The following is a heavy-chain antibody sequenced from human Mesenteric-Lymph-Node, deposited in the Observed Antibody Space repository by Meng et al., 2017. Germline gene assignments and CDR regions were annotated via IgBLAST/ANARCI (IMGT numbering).Heavy chain of an antibody. Sequence: ASVKVSCKASGYTFTSYDINWVRQATGQGLEWMGWMNPNSVNTVYAQRFQGRVTITRNTSISTAYMELSSLRSEDTAVYYCASLERGDYWGQGTLVTVSS. CDR1: GYTFTSYD. CDR3: ASLERGDY. CDR2: MNPNSVNT. D-gene: IGHD5-24*01. V-gene: IGHV1-8*01. J-gene: IGHJ4*02.